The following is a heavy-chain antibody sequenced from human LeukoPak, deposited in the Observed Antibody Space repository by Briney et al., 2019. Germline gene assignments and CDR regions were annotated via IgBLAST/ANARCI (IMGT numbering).Heavy chain of an antibody. CDR3: ARDDSSGYYYFDY. V-gene: IGHV1-2*02. D-gene: IGHD3-22*01. Sequence: ASVKVSCKASGCTLTGYYMHWVRQAPGQGLEWMGWINPNSGGTNYAQKFQGRVTMTRDTSISTAYMELSRLRSDDTAVYYCARDDSSGYYYFDYWGQGTLVTVSS. J-gene: IGHJ4*02. CDR2: INPNSGGT. CDR1: GCTLTGYY.